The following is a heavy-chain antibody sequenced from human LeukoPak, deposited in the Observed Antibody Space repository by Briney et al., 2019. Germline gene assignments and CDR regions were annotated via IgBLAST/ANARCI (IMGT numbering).Heavy chain of an antibody. CDR3: AKDRDTTGYEH. CDR1: GFTFEDYA. D-gene: IGHD3-22*01. V-gene: IGHV3-43*02. Sequence: TGGSLRLTCAASGFTFEDYAMHWVRQAPGKGLEWVSFVTGDDSSTYYADSVKGRFTISRDNSKNSLYLQMNSLRIEDTALYYCAKDRDTTGYEHWGQGTLVTVSS. CDR2: VTGDDSST. J-gene: IGHJ1*01.